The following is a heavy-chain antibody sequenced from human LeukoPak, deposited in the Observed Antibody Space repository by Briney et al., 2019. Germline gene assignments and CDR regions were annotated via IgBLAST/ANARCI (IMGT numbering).Heavy chain of an antibody. CDR2: IYSGGST. V-gene: IGHV3-53*01. CDR3: AKRSRYCSSTSCNDY. D-gene: IGHD2-2*01. CDR1: GFTVSSNY. Sequence: PGGSLRLSCAASGFTVSSNYMSWVRQAPGKGLEWVPVIYSGGSTYYADSVKGRFTISRDNSKNTLYLQMNSLRAEDTAVYYCAKRSRYCSSTSCNDYWGQGTLVTVSS. J-gene: IGHJ4*02.